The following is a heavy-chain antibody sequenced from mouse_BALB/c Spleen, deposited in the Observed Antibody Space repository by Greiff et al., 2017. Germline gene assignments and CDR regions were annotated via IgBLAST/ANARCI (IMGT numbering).Heavy chain of an antibody. CDR1: GFTFSSYA. CDR2: ISSGGST. V-gene: IGHV5-6-5*01. J-gene: IGHJ4*01. Sequence: EVKLVESGGGLVKPGGSLKLSCAASGFTFSSYAMSWVRQTPEKRLEWVASISSGGSTYYPDSVKGRFTISRDNARNILYLQMSSLRSEDTAMYYCASGIYYGNFYAMDYWGQGTSVTVSS. CDR3: ASGIYYGNFYAMDY. D-gene: IGHD2-1*01.